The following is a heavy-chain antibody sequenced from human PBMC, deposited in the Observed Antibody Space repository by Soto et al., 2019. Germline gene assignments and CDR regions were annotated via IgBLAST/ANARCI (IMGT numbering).Heavy chain of an antibody. Sequence: GESLKISCKGSGYSFTSYWISWVRQMPGKGLEWMGRIDPSDSYTNYSPSFQGHVTISADKSISTAYLQWSSLKASDTAMYYCARYCSGGSCYYYYGMDVWGQGTTVTVSS. J-gene: IGHJ6*02. CDR1: GYSFTSYW. D-gene: IGHD2-15*01. CDR2: IDPSDSYT. CDR3: ARYCSGGSCYYYYGMDV. V-gene: IGHV5-10-1*01.